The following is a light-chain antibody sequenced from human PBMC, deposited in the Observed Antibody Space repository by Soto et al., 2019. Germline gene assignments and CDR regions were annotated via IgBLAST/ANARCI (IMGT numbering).Light chain of an antibody. Sequence: DIQITQSPSSLSGSVGDRVSITCRASQSISSYLNWYQQKPGKAPKLLIYAASSLQSGVPSRFSGSGSGTDFTLTISSLQPEDFATYYCQQSYSTPYTFGQGTKVDI. CDR2: AAS. J-gene: IGKJ2*01. CDR3: QQSYSTPYT. CDR1: QSISSY. V-gene: IGKV1-39*01.